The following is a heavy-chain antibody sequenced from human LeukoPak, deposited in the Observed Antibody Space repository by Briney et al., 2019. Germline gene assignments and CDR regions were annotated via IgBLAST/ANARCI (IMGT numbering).Heavy chain of an antibody. CDR1: GFTFSSYG. V-gene: IGHV3-30*18. CDR2: ISYDGSNK. J-gene: IGHJ4*02. Sequence: GRSLRLSCAASGFTFSSYGMHWVRQAPGKGLEWVAVISYDGSNKYYADSVKGRFTISRDNSKNTLYLQMNSLRAEDTVVYYCAKDSDGYDYFDYWGQGTLVTVSS. D-gene: IGHD5-12*01. CDR3: AKDSDGYDYFDY.